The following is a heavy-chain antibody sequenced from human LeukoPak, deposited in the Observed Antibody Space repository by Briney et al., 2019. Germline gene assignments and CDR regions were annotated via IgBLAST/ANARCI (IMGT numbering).Heavy chain of an antibody. CDR3: AATVTTLRYYFDY. J-gene: IGHJ4*01. Sequence: PSETLSLTCTVSGGSISSYYWSWIRQPPGKGLEWIGYIYYSGSTNYNPSLKSRVTISVDTSKNQFSLKLSSVTAADTAVYYCAATVTTLRYYFDYWGQEPWSPSPQ. CDR2: IYYSGST. D-gene: IGHD4-17*01. V-gene: IGHV4-59*08. CDR1: GGSISSYY.